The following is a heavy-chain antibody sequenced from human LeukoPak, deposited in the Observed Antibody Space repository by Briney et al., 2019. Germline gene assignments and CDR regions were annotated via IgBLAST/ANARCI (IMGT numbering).Heavy chain of an antibody. CDR2: ISGSGGST. D-gene: IGHD5-24*01. J-gene: IGHJ4*02. Sequence: PGGSLRLSCAASGFTFSSYAMSWVRQAPGKGLEWVSAISGSGGSTYYADSVKGRFTISRDNSKNTLYLQMNSLRADDTALYYCARDDAWLQFGNWGQGTLVTVSS. CDR3: ARDDAWLQFGN. CDR1: GFTFSSYA. V-gene: IGHV3-23*01.